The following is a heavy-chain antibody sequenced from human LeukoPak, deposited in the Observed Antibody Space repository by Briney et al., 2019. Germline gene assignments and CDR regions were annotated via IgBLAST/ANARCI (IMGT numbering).Heavy chain of an antibody. D-gene: IGHD5-12*01. V-gene: IGHV3-11*06. Sequence: GGSLRLSCAASGFTFSDYFMTWIRQAPGKGLEWVSYISSSSSNTNYADSVKGRFTISRDNAKNSLSLQMNSLRAEDTAVYYCAREGGHSGYDDFDYWGQGTLVTVSS. CDR2: ISSSSSNT. CDR1: GFTFSDYF. J-gene: IGHJ4*02. CDR3: AREGGHSGYDDFDY.